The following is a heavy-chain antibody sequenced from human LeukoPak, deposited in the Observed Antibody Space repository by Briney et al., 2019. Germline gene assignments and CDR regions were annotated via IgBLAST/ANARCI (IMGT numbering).Heavy chain of an antibody. D-gene: IGHD1-26*01. J-gene: IGHJ6*03. CDR1: GFTFSSSA. Sequence: GGSLRLSCAASGFTFSSSAMNWVRQAPGKGLEWVEFIRYDGSNKYYTDSVKGRFTISRDNSKNTLYLQMNSLRAEDTAVYYCAKGRGWEASYYYYYMDVWGKGTTVTISS. CDR3: AKGRGWEASYYYYYMDV. V-gene: IGHV3-30*02. CDR2: IRYDGSNK.